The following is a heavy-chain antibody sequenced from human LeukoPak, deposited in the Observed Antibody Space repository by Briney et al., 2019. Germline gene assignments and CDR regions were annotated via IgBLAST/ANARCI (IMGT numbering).Heavy chain of an antibody. CDR3: ARVYSNLEWYYYYGMDV. J-gene: IGHJ6*02. V-gene: IGHV1-46*01. Sequence: ASVKVSCKASGYTFTSYYMHWVRQAPGQGLEWMGIINPSGGSTSYAQKFQGRVTMTRDTSTSTVYMELSSLRSDDTAVYYCARVYSNLEWYYYYGMDVWGQGTTVTVSS. CDR2: INPSGGST. D-gene: IGHD4-11*01. CDR1: GYTFTSYY.